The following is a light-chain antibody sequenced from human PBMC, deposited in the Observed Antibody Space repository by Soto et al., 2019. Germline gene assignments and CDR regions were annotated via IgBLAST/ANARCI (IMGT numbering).Light chain of an antibody. CDR2: WAS. Sequence: DIVMTQSPDSLAVSLGERATINCKSSLSVLYSSNNKNYLAWYQQRPGQSPKLLIYWASTRESGVPDRFSGSGSGTDFTLTITSQQAEDVSVYYCQQYESTPPTFGQGTKLEIK. CDR1: LSVLYSSNNKNY. J-gene: IGKJ2*01. V-gene: IGKV4-1*01. CDR3: QQYESTPPT.